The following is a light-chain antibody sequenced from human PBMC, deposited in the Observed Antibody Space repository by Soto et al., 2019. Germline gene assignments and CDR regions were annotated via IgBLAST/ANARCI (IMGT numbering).Light chain of an antibody. V-gene: IGKV1-5*03. Sequence: DIQMTQSPSTLSASVGDRVTVTCRASQSISNLLAWYQQKPGKAPKLLIYKATSLESGVPSRFSGSGSDTEFTLTISSLQPDDFATYYCQQYNSYSTFGQGTKVDIK. CDR3: QQYNSYST. CDR1: QSISNL. J-gene: IGKJ1*01. CDR2: KAT.